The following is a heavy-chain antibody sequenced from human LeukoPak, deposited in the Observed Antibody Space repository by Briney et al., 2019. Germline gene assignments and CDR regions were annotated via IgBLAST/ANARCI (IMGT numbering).Heavy chain of an antibody. CDR2: IKQDGSEK. Sequence: GGSLRLSCAASGFTFSSYWTSWVRQAPGKGLEWVANIKQDGSEKYYVDSVKGRFTISRDNAKNSLYLQMNSLRAEDTAVYYCARDLVVVPAALYYYYGMDVWGQGTTVTVSS. D-gene: IGHD2-2*01. J-gene: IGHJ6*02. CDR3: ARDLVVVPAALYYYYGMDV. CDR1: GFTFSSYW. V-gene: IGHV3-7*01.